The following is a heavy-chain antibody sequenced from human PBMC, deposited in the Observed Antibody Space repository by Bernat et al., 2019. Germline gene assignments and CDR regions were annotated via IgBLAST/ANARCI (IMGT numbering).Heavy chain of an antibody. V-gene: IGHV3-23*01. Sequence: EVQLLESGGGLVQPGGSLRLSCAASGFTFSSYAMSWVRQAPGKGLEWVSAISGSGGSTYYADSVKGRFTISRDNAKNSLYLQMNSLRAEDTAVYYCARDGGWYPATPQFDYWGQGTLVTVSS. D-gene: IGHD6-19*01. J-gene: IGHJ4*02. CDR2: ISGSGGST. CDR1: GFTFSSYA. CDR3: ARDGGWYPATPQFDY.